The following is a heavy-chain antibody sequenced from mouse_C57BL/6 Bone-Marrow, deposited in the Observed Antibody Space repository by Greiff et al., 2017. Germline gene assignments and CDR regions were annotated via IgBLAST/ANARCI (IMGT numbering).Heavy chain of an antibody. J-gene: IGHJ1*03. CDR1: GFTFSDYG. CDR2: ISSGSSTI. Sequence: DVHLVESGGGLVKPGGSLKLSCAASGFTFSDYGMHWVRQAPEKGLEWVAYISSGSSTIYYADTVKGRFTISRDNAKNTLFLQMTSLRSEDTAMYYCARLLLRYFDVWGTGTTVTVSS. V-gene: IGHV5-17*01. D-gene: IGHD1-1*01. CDR3: ARLLLRYFDV.